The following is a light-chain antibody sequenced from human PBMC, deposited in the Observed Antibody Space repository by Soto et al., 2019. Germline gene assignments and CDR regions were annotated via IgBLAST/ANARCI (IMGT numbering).Light chain of an antibody. J-gene: IGLJ2*01. Sequence: QSVLTQPPSVSAAPGQKVTISCSGSSSNIGNNYVSWYQQLPGTAPKLLIYENTKRPSGIPDRFSGSKSGTSATLGITGLQTGDEADYSCATWDSSLSAVIFGGGNKLTVL. CDR2: ENT. CDR3: ATWDSSLSAVI. CDR1: SSNIGNNY. V-gene: IGLV1-51*02.